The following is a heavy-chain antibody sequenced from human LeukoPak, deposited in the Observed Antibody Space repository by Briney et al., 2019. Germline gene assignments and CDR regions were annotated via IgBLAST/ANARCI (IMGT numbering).Heavy chain of an antibody. CDR3: ARAHYGGNPDDAFDI. D-gene: IGHD4-23*01. V-gene: IGHV1-18*01. CDR1: GYTFTSYG. Sequence: ASVKVSCKASGYTFTSYGISWVRQALGQGLEWMGWISAYNGNTNYAQKLQGRVTMTTDTSTSTAYMELRSLRSDDTAVYYCARAHYGGNPDDAFDIWGQGTMVTVSS. CDR2: ISAYNGNT. J-gene: IGHJ3*02.